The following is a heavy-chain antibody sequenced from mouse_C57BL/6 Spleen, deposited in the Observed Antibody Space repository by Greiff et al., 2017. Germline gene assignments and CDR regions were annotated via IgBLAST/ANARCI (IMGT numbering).Heavy chain of an antibody. CDR1: GFTFSSYT. CDR3: ARQWDFYAMDY. V-gene: IGHV5-9*01. D-gene: IGHD4-1*01. J-gene: IGHJ4*01. Sequence: EVMLVESGGGLVKPGGSLKLSCAASGFTFSSYTMSWVRQTPEKRLEWVATISGGGGNTYYPDSVKGRFTISRDNAKNTRYLQMNCLRSEDTALYDCARQWDFYAMDYWGQGTSVTVSS. CDR2: ISGGGGNT.